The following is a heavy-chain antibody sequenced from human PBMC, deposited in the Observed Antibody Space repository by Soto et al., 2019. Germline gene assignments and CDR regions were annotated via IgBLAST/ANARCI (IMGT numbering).Heavy chain of an antibody. J-gene: IGHJ4*02. Sequence: PSETLSLTCAVSGGSFTSNNWWTWVRQPPGQGLEWIGEIYRTGSTNYNPSLKSRVTISLDKSENQFSLKVTSLTAADTAAYYCESRDPGTSVDYWGQGTLVTVSS. D-gene: IGHD1-7*01. V-gene: IGHV4-4*02. CDR1: GGSFTSNNW. CDR3: ESRDPGTSVDY. CDR2: IYRTGST.